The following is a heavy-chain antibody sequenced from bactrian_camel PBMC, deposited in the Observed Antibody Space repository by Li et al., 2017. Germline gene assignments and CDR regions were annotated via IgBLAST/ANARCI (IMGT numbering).Heavy chain of an antibody. J-gene: IGHJ4*01. V-gene: IGHV3S53*01. CDR1: GSTAGIQS. CDR2: IDNDGFP. CDR3: AADPCPDYEGFELKEDGYRY. D-gene: IGHD4*01. Sequence: VQLVESGGGSVQPGGSLRLSCAISGSTAGIQSMAWFRQYPGNEREAIAAIDNDGFPTYHAAVRGRFAISRDNAENTLYLQMNSLKPEDTAMYYCAADPCPDYEGFELKEDGYRYWGQGTQVTVS.